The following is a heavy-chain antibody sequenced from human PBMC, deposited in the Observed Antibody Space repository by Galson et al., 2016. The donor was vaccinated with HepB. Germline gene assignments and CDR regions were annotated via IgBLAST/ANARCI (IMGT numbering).Heavy chain of an antibody. V-gene: IGHV1-69*13. CDR3: ASPHSQEVFGVVNGVLSYNYAMDV. CDR2: IIPLFGTS. CDR1: GGTFSSYA. D-gene: IGHD3-3*01. Sequence: SVKVSCKASGGTFSSYAFTWVRQAPGQGLERMGGIIPLFGTSTYAQKFQGRVTITADESTSTAYMELSSLRSEDTAVYYCASPHSQEVFGVVNGVLSYNYAMDVWGQGTTVTVSS. J-gene: IGHJ6*02.